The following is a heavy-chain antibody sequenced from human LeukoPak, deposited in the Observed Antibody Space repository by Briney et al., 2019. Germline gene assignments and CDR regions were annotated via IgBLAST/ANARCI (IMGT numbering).Heavy chain of an antibody. CDR2: INPNSGGT. CDR1: GYTFTGYY. V-gene: IGHV1-2*02. J-gene: IGHJ6*03. Sequence: ASVKVSCKASGYTFTGYYMHWVRQAPGQGLEWMGWINPNSGGTNYAQKFQGRVTMTRDTSTSTVYMELSSLRSEDTAVYYCARDNLIWSRGYMDVWGKGTTVTVSS. CDR3: ARDNLIWSRGYMDV. D-gene: IGHD3-3*01.